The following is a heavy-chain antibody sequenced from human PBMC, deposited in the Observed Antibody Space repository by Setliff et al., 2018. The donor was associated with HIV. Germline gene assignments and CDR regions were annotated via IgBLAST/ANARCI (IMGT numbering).Heavy chain of an antibody. CDR2: INSGSDTI. Sequence: GGSLRLSCAASGFTFNTYGMNWVRQAPGEGLEWVAYINSGSDTIYYADSVKGRFTISRDNVKNSLFLQMNSLRVGDTAVYYCARGRWRLLHYYFDYWGQGTLVTVSS. J-gene: IGHJ4*02. CDR3: ARGRWRLLHYYFDY. D-gene: IGHD2-15*01. V-gene: IGHV3-48*04. CDR1: GFTFNTYG.